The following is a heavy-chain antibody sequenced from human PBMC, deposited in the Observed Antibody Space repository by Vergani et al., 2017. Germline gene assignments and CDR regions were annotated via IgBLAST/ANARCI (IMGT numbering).Heavy chain of an antibody. J-gene: IGHJ4*02. CDR3: ARDQGPGFRY. CDR2: IYYSGST. D-gene: IGHD3-10*01. CDR1: GVSISSGDYY. V-gene: IGHV4-30-4*08. Sequence: QVQLHESGPGLVKPSETLSLICSVSGVSISSGDYYWSWIRQPPGKGLEWIGYIYYSGSTYYNPSLKSRVTISVDTSKNQFSLKLSSVTAADTAVYYCARDQGPGFRYWGQGTLVTVSS.